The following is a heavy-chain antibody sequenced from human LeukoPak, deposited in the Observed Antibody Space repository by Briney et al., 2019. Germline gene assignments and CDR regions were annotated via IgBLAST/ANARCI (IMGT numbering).Heavy chain of an antibody. J-gene: IGHJ4*02. CDR1: GGSINNYY. CDR3: VRRLAVTGKYYFDY. CDR2: IYYSGIT. V-gene: IGHV4-59*08. D-gene: IGHD6-19*01. Sequence: SETLSLICTVSGGSINNYYWSWIRQPPRKGLEWIGFIYYSGITKYNPSLESRVTISLDMSKNQFSLRLTSVTAADTAVYYCVRRLAVTGKYYFDYWGQGTLVTVSS.